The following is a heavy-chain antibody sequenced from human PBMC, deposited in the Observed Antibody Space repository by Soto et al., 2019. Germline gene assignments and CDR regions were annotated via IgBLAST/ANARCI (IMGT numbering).Heavy chain of an antibody. CDR3: ARPQLLPYYYALDV. CDR1: GGSISGYY. Sequence: SETLSLTCTVSGGSISGYYWSWIRQPPGKGLEYIGYIYCRGSTNYNPSLKSRVTMSVDTSRNLFSLKVNSVTAADTAVYYCARPQLLPYYYALDVWGQGTTVTLSS. V-gene: IGHV4-59*01. CDR2: IYCRGST. D-gene: IGHD2-15*01. J-gene: IGHJ6*02.